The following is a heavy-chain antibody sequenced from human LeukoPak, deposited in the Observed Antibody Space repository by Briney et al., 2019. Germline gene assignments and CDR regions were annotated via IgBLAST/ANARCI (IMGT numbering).Heavy chain of an antibody. CDR2: ISAYNGDT. V-gene: IGHV1-18*01. Sequence: GASVTVSYKASGFTFTRYGISWVRQAPGQGLERMGWISAYNGDTKYAQKFQDRLTMTTETSTSAAYMELTSLRSADTAVYYCARAPSNTSGWYAWADYWGQGTLVTVSS. J-gene: IGHJ4*02. D-gene: IGHD6-19*01. CDR3: ARAPSNTSGWYAWADY. CDR1: GFTFTRYG.